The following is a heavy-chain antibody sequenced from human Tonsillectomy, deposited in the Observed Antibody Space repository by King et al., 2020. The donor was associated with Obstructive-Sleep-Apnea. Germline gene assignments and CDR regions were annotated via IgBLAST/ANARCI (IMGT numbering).Heavy chain of an antibody. CDR2: VYYSGGT. V-gene: IGHV4-39*07. CDR1: GVSISSRTYF. D-gene: IGHD5-18*01. Sequence: LQLQESGPGLVKPSETLSLTCTVSGVSISSRTYFWGWIRQPPGKGLEWIGTVYYSGGTYYSPSLKSRVTMSVDTSKNQFSLNLSSVTAADTALYYCTGEHRLQQWLPIDYWGQGTLVTVSS. J-gene: IGHJ4*02. CDR3: TGEHRLQQWLPIDY.